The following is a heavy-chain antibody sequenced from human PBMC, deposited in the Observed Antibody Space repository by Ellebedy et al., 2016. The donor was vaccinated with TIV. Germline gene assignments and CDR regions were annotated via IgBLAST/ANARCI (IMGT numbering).Heavy chain of an antibody. D-gene: IGHD2-15*01. CDR2: IYPGDSDT. CDR3: ARVGEVAATPCSY. CDR1: GYSFTTYW. J-gene: IGHJ4*02. V-gene: IGHV5-51*01. Sequence: GESLKISCKGSGYSFTTYWIGWVRQMSGKGLEWMGIIYPGDSDTRYSPSFQGQVTISADKSISTASLQWSSLKASDTAMYYCARVGEVAATPCSYWGQGTLVTVSS.